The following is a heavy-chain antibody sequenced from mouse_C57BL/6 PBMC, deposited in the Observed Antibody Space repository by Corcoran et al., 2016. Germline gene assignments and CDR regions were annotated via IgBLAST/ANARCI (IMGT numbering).Heavy chain of an antibody. CDR1: GYSITSGYY. J-gene: IGHJ3*01. Sequence: DVQLQESGPGLVKPSQSLSLTCSVTGYSITSGYYWNWIRQFPGNKLEWMGYISYDGSNNYNPSLKNRISITRDTSKNQFFLKLNSVTTEDTATYYCARGGDDPAWFAYWGQGTLVTVSA. CDR3: ARGGDDPAWFAY. V-gene: IGHV3-6*01. D-gene: IGHD2-12*01. CDR2: ISYDGSN.